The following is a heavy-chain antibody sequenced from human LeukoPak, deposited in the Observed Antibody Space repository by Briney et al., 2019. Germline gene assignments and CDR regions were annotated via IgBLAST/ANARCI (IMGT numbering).Heavy chain of an antibody. CDR1: GGSISSYY. Sequence: PSETLSLTCTVSGGSISSYYWSWIRQPAGKGLEWIGRIYTSGSTNYNPSLKSRVTMSVDTSKNQFSLKLSSVTAADTAVYYCARVLRIKIFGVVSSYFDYWGQGTLVTVSS. D-gene: IGHD3-3*01. CDR3: ARVLRIKIFGVVSSYFDY. CDR2: IYTSGST. V-gene: IGHV4-4*07. J-gene: IGHJ4*02.